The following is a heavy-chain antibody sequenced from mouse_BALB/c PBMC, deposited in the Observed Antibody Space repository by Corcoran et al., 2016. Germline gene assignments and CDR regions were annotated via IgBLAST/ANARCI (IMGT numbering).Heavy chain of an antibody. D-gene: IGHD1-2*01. CDR1: GYSFTDYN. V-gene: IGHV1S135*01. J-gene: IGHJ4*01. Sequence: EIQLQQSGPELVKPGASVKVSCKASGYSFTDYNMYWVKQSHGKSLEWIGYIDPYNGGTSYNQKFKGKATLTVDKSSSTDFIHLNSLTSEDSAVYYCARNYYGYGGFLMDYWGQGTSVTVSS. CDR3: ARNYYGYGGFLMDY. CDR2: IDPYNGGT.